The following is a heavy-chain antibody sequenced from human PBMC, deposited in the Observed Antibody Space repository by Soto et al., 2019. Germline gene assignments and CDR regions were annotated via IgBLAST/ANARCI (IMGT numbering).Heavy chain of an antibody. V-gene: IGHV4-34*01. CDR3: SRAGYNHYYCMDV. J-gene: IGHJ6*02. CDR2: INHSGST. CDR1: GGSFSGYY. D-gene: IGHD5-12*01. Sequence: PSETLSLTCAVYGGSFSGYYWSWIRQPPGKGLEWIGEINHSGSTNYNPSLKSRVTISVDTSKNQFSLNLSSVTAADTAVYYLSRAGYNHYYCMDVLGQGTTVTVSS.